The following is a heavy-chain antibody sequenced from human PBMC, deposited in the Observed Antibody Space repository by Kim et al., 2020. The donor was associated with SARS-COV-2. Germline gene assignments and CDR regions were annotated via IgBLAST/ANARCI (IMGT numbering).Heavy chain of an antibody. CDR2: IRSKTDGGTT. D-gene: IGHD6-6*01. CDR1: GFTVSNAW. J-gene: IGHJ4*02. Sequence: GGSLRLSCVASGFTVSNAWMSWVRQAPGKGLEWVGRIRSKTDGGTTDYAAPVKGRFTISRDDSTNMLYLQVNSLKIEDTAIYYCTTDKYGRQWGQGTLV. CDR3: TTDKYGRQ. V-gene: IGHV3-15*01.